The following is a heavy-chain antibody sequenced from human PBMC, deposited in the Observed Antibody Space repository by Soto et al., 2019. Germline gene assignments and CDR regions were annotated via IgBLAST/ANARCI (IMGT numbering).Heavy chain of an antibody. J-gene: IGHJ4*02. CDR2: ISYDGSNK. Sequence: GGSLRLSCAASGFTFSSYGMHWVRQAPGKGLEWVAVISYDGSNKYYADSVKGRFTISRDNSKNTLYLQMNSLRAEDTAVYYCAKGTAAGSGGFDYWGQGTLVTVSS. D-gene: IGHD6-13*01. CDR3: AKGTAAGSGGFDY. V-gene: IGHV3-30*18. CDR1: GFTFSSYG.